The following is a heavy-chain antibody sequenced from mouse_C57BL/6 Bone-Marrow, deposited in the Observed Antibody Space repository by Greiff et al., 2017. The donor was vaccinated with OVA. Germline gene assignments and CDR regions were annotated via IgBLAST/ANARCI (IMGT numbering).Heavy chain of an antibody. J-gene: IGHJ2*01. CDR2: IWRGGST. D-gene: IGHD1-3*01. CDR3: ARKPKIRGYFDY. Sequence: VQLQESGPGLVQPSQRLSITCKVSGFSLTSYGVHWVRQSPGKGLEWLGVIWRGGSTDYNAAFISRLSIRKDNSNSQVFFKMNSPQADATAIYYCARKPKIRGYFDYWGLGTTLTVTS. CDR1: GFSLTSYG. V-gene: IGHV2-2*01.